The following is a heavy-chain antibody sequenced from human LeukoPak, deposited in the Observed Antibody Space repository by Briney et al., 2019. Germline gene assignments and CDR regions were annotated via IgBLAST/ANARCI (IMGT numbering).Heavy chain of an antibody. D-gene: IGHD3-3*01. Sequence: GGSLRLSCAASGFTLSSYAMHWVRQAPGKGLEWVAVISYDGSNKYYADSVKGRFTISRDNSKNTLYLQMNSLRAEDTAVYFCARDRVWSGYYNFDYWGQGTLVTVSS. J-gene: IGHJ4*02. CDR3: ARDRVWSGYYNFDY. V-gene: IGHV3-30-3*01. CDR1: GFTLSSYA. CDR2: ISYDGSNK.